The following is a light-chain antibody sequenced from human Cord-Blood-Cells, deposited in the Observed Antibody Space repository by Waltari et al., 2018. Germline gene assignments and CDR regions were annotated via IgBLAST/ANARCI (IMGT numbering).Light chain of an antibody. CDR2: GAS. Sequence: EIVLTQSPGTRSLSPGERATLSCRASQSVSSSYLAWYQQKPGQAPRLLIYGASSSATGIPDRFSGSGSGTDFTLTISRLEPEDFAVYYCQQYGSSPYPFGQGTKLEIK. J-gene: IGKJ2*01. CDR3: QQYGSSPYP. CDR1: QSVSSSY. V-gene: IGKV3-20*01.